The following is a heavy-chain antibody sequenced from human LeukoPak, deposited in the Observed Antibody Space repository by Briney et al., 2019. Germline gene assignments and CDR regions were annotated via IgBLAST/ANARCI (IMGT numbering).Heavy chain of an antibody. V-gene: IGHV3-30*18. CDR2: ISYDGSNK. CDR1: GFTFSTYG. CDR3: AELGITMIGGV. J-gene: IGHJ6*04. D-gene: IGHD3-10*02. Sequence: GRSLRLSCAASGFTFSTYGMHWVRQAPGKGLEWVAVISYDGSNKYYADSVKGRFTISRDNAKNSLYLQMNSLRAEDTAVYYCAELGITMIGGVWGKGTTVTISS.